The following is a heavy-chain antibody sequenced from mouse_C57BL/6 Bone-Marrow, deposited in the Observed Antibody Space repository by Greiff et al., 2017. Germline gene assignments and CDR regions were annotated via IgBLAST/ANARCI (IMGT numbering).Heavy chain of an antibody. D-gene: IGHD2-4*01. Sequence: QVQLQQPGAELVKPGASVKLSCKASGYTFTSYWMPWVKQRPGQGLEWIGEIDPSDSYTNYNQKFKGKATLTVDTSSSTAYMQLSSLTSEDSAVYYCARGGVYYDYDDWFAYWGQGTLVTVSA. CDR2: IDPSDSYT. V-gene: IGHV1-50*01. CDR1: GYTFTSYW. J-gene: IGHJ3*01. CDR3: ARGGVYYDYDDWFAY.